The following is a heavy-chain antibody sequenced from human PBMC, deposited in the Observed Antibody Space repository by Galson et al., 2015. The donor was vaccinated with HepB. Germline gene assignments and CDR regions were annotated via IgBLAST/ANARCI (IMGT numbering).Heavy chain of an antibody. CDR2: INAGNGNT. J-gene: IGHJ3*02. CDR3: ARGAITIFGVPEGAFDI. D-gene: IGHD3-3*01. Sequence: SVKVSCKASGYTFTSYAMHWVRQAPGQRLEWKGWINAGNGNTKYSQKFQGRVTITRDTSASTAYMELSSLRSEDTAVYYCARGAITIFGVPEGAFDIWGQGTMVTVSS. V-gene: IGHV1-3*01. CDR1: GYTFTSYA.